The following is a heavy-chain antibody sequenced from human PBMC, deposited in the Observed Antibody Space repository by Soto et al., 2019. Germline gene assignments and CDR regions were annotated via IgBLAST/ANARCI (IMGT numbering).Heavy chain of an antibody. D-gene: IGHD2-15*01. V-gene: IGHV4-30-4*01. CDR3: ARDRGYCSGGSCYGLDY. J-gene: IGHJ4*02. Sequence: PSETLSLTCTVSGGSISSGDYYWSWIRQPPGKGLEWIGCIYYSGSTYYNPSLKSRVTISVDTSKNQFSLKLSSVTAADTAVYYCARDRGYCSGGSCYGLDYWGQGTLVTVSS. CDR1: GGSISSGDYY. CDR2: IYYSGST.